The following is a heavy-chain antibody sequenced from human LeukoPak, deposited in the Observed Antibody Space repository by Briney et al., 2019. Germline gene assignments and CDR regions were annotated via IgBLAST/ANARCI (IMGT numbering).Heavy chain of an antibody. CDR3: ARDHRPEIQYYYMDV. CDR2: LLYDGNTK. CDR1: GFSLSNYG. D-gene: IGHD1-14*01. J-gene: IGHJ6*03. V-gene: IGHV3-33*01. Sequence: GGSLRLSCAASGFSLSNYGMHWVRQAPGKGLEWVAALLYDGNTKHYADSVKVRFTISRDISKNTFYLQMNSLTAEDTAVYYCARDHRPEIQYYYMDVWGKGTTVAVSS.